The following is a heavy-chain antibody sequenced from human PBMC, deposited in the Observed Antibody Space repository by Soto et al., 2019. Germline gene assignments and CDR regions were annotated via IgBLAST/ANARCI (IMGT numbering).Heavy chain of an antibody. CDR2: INSAGST. D-gene: IGHD3-16*01. J-gene: IGHJ4*02. CDR1: GFTFSSYG. Sequence: EVQLLESGGGWVQPGGSLRLSCAASGFTFSSYGMSWVRQAPGKGLERVSSINSAGSTYYADSVKGRFTISRANSKNTLYVQMNSLRAADTAVYYCAKGGVNIPLDYWGQGTLVTVSS. CDR3: AKGGVNIPLDY. V-gene: IGHV3-23*01.